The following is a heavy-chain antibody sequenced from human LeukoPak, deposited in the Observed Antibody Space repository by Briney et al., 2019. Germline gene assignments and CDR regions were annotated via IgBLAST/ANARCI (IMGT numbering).Heavy chain of an antibody. Sequence: GGSLRLSCAASRFTFSSYGMHWVRQAPGKGLQWVAFIHFDGSNKYNADSVKGRFTISRDSSKNTLYLQMNSLTAEDTAVYYCAKARYCSSDSCYDLDYWGQGTLVTVSS. V-gene: IGHV3-30*02. CDR1: RFTFSSYG. D-gene: IGHD2-15*01. CDR3: AKARYCSSDSCYDLDY. J-gene: IGHJ4*02. CDR2: IHFDGSNK.